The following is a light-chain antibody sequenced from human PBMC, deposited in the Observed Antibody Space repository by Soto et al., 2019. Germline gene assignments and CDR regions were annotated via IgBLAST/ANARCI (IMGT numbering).Light chain of an antibody. V-gene: IGKV2-30*01. Sequence: DVVMTQSPLSLPVTLGQPASISCRSSQSLVYSDGNTYLNWFQQRPGQSPRRLIYKVSNRDSGGPERFSGRGSGTDFTLKISRVEAEDVGVCYCMQGTRLALYAFGQVAKPEIK. CDR2: KVS. CDR1: QSLVYSDGNTY. J-gene: IGKJ2*01. CDR3: MQGTRLALYA.